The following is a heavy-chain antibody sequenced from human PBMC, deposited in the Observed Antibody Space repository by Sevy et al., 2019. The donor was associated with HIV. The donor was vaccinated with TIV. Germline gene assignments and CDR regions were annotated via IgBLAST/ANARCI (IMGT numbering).Heavy chain of an antibody. Sequence: ASVKVSCKASGYTFTSYGSSWVRQAPGQGLEWMGWISAYNGNTNYAQKLQGRVTMTTETSTSTAYMELRSLRSDDTAVYYCARWEHYDHSSGYLYWGQGTLVTVSS. CDR3: ARWEHYDHSSGYLY. D-gene: IGHD3-22*01. J-gene: IGHJ4*02. CDR2: ISAYNGNT. CDR1: GYTFTSYG. V-gene: IGHV1-18*01.